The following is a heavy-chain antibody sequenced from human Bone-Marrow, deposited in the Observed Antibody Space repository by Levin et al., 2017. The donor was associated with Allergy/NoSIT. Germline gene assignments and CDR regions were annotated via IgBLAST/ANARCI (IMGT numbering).Heavy chain of an antibody. CDR1: GFTFSNSS. CDR3: ARDCPHLSYSSTWYYYYGMDV. CDR2: ISDSSSSI. Sequence: GGSLRLSCAASGFTFSNSSMNWVRQAPGKGLEWVSYISDSSSSIFYADSVKGRFTISRDNVKNSLFLQMNSLRDEDTAVYYCARDCPHLSYSSTWYYYYGMDVWGQGTTVTVSS. J-gene: IGHJ6*02. V-gene: IGHV3-48*02. D-gene: IGHD6-13*01.